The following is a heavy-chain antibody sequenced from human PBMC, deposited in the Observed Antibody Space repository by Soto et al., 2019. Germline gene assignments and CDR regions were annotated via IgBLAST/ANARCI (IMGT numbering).Heavy chain of an antibody. CDR3: ARGKLSDYVWGSYRYHFDY. V-gene: IGHV4-59*12. D-gene: IGHD3-16*02. J-gene: IGHJ4*02. CDR2: IYNSGST. CDR1: GGSISSYY. Sequence: SETLSLTCTVSGGSISSYYWSWIRQPPGKVLEWIGYIYNSGSTNYNPSLKSRVTISEDTSKNQFSLKLSSVTAADTAVYYCARGKLSDYVWGSYRYHFDYWGQGTVVTVSS.